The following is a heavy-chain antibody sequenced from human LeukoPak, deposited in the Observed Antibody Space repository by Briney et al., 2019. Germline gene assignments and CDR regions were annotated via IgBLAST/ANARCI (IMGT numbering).Heavy chain of an antibody. J-gene: IGHJ4*02. D-gene: IGHD3-22*01. Sequence: GGSLRLSCAASGFTFSSYAMSWIRQAPGKGLEWVSAISGSGGGTYYADSVKGRFTISRDNSKNTLYLQMNSLRAEDTAVYYCAKAEGITMIVVVITPFDYWGQGTLVTVSS. CDR2: ISGSGGGT. V-gene: IGHV3-23*01. CDR1: GFTFSSYA. CDR3: AKAEGITMIVVVITPFDY.